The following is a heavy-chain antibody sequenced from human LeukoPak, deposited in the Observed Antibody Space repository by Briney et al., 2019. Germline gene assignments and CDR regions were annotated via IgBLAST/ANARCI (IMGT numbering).Heavy chain of an antibody. D-gene: IGHD6-13*01. Sequence: ASPKVSCKASGYTFTGYRMHWVRQVPGQGLEWMAWIKPSNGGTNYAQKFQGRVTLTRDTSISTTYMELSSLRSDDTAVYYCATSGSTRYNDYWGQGTLVTVSS. V-gene: IGHV1-2*02. CDR2: IKPSNGGT. CDR3: ATSGSTRYNDY. CDR1: GYTFTGYR. J-gene: IGHJ4*02.